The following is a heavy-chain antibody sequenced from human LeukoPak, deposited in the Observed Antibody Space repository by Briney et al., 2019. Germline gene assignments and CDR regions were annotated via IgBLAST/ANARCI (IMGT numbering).Heavy chain of an antibody. V-gene: IGHV1-2*02. Sequence: ASVKVSCKASGYRFTTYYIHWVRQAPGQGLQWMGCINPKSGNTDFAQKFQGRVTMTSDTSTSTAYLGMRSLTSDDTAVYFCARAGYDYGDSFDYWGQGALVTVSS. D-gene: IGHD4-17*01. CDR3: ARAGYDYGDSFDY. J-gene: IGHJ4*02. CDR1: GYRFTTYY. CDR2: INPKSGNT.